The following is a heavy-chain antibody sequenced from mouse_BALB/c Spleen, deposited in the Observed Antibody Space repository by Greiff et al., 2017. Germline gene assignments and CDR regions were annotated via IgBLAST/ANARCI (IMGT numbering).Heavy chain of an antibody. V-gene: IGHV3-2*02. D-gene: IGHD6-5*01. J-gene: IGHJ4*01. CDR2: ISYSGST. CDR3: ARDAGGAMDY. Sequence: EVQRVESGPGLVKPSQSLSLTCTVTGYSITSDYAWNWIRQFPGNKLEWMGYISYSGSTSYNPSLKSRISITRDTSKNQFFLQLNSVTTEDTATYYCARDAGGAMDYWGQGTSVTVSS. CDR1: GYSITSDYA.